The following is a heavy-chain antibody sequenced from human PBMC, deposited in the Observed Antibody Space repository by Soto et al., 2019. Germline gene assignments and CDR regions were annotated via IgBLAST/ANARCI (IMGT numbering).Heavy chain of an antibody. D-gene: IGHD2-15*01. V-gene: IGHV3-7*01. J-gene: IGHJ4*02. Sequence: EVQLAESRGGLVQPGGSLRLSCVASGFTFSRHYMTWVRQAPGKGLESVAKIKPDGSESYYVDSVRGRFTFSRDNAKNSLSLQMISLRDEDTAVYYCAIEEWWRVEFWGQGTLVTVSS. CDR2: IKPDGSES. CDR3: AIEEWWRVEF. CDR1: GFTFSRHY.